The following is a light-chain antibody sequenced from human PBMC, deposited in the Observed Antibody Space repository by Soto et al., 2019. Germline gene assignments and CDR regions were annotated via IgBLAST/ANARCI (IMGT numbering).Light chain of an antibody. V-gene: IGLV2-14*01. Sequence: QSALTQPASVSGSPGQSITISCTGTSSDVGGYNYVSWYQQHSGKAPKLMIYEVSNRPSGVSNRFSGSKSGNTASLTISGLQADDEADYYCSSYTGSSTLDFGTGTKLTVL. CDR1: SSDVGGYNY. J-gene: IGLJ1*01. CDR2: EVS. CDR3: SSYTGSSTLD.